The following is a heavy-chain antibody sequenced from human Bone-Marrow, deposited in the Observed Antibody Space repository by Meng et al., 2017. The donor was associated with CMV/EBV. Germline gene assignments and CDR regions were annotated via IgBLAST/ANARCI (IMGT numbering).Heavy chain of an antibody. J-gene: IGHJ4*02. Sequence: ASVKVSCKASGYTFTSYGISWVRQAPGQGLEWMGWISAYNGNTNYAQKLQGRVTMTTDTSTSTAYMELRSLRSDDTAVYYCARGEAFWSGHYTGIGSGGWGQGTLVTVSS. CDR2: ISAYNGNT. CDR1: GYTFTSYG. D-gene: IGHD3-3*01. CDR3: ARGEAFWSGHYTGIGSGG. V-gene: IGHV1-18*01.